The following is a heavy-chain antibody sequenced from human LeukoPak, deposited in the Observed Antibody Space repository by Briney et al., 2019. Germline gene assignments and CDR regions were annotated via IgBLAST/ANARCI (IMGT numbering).Heavy chain of an antibody. D-gene: IGHD2-21*01. J-gene: IGHJ6*03. CDR3: ARWPIAPLDMDV. CDR1: GGSISSSSYY. CDR2: IYYSGST. V-gene: IGHV4-39*07. Sequence: SETLSLTCTVSGGSISSSSYYWGWIRQPPGKGLEWIGSIYYSGSTYYNPSLKSRVTISVDTSKNQFSLKLSSVTAADTAVYYCARWPIAPLDMDVWGKGTTVTVSS.